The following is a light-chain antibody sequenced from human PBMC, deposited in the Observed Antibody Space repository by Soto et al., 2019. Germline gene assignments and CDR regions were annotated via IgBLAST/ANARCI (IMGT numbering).Light chain of an antibody. Sequence: EVVLTQSPGTLSLSPGERATLSCRASQSVSSSYLAWYQQKLGQAPRLLIYGASSRATGIPDRFSGSGSGTDFTLTISRLEPEDVSVYYCQQYGNSPITFGQGTRLEIK. CDR3: QQYGNSPIT. CDR1: QSVSSSY. V-gene: IGKV3-20*01. J-gene: IGKJ5*01. CDR2: GAS.